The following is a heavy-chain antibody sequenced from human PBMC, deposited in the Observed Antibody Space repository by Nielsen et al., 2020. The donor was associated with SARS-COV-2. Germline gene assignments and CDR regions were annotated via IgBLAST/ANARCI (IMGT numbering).Heavy chain of an antibody. D-gene: IGHD6-13*01. CDR3: ARSIAAAGYDY. Sequence: SGPTLVKPTETLTLTCTVSGFSLSNGRMGVSWIRQSPGKALEWLAHIFSKDEKSYRTSLQSRLTISEDTSKNQVVLTMTNMDPVDTATYYCARSIAAAGYDYWGQGTLVTVSS. J-gene: IGHJ4*02. V-gene: IGHV2-26*01. CDR1: GFSLSNGRMG. CDR2: IFSKDEK.